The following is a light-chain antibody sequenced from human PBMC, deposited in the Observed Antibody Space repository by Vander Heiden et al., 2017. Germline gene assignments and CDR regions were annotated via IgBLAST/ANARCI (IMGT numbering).Light chain of an antibody. V-gene: IGLV3-21*02. J-gene: IGLJ3*02. CDR2: DDS. CDR3: QVWDSTSEHRL. CDR1: KLERNA. Sequence: SYVLTQPPSVSVAPGPTARNTCWGDKLERNAVLWYQQRPGQPPLLVVYDDSDRPSGIPERFSGANSGNTATLTIARVESADEADYYCQVWDSTSEHRLFGGGTKLTVL.